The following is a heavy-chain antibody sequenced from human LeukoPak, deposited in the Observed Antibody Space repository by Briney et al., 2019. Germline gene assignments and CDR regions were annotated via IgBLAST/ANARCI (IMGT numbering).Heavy chain of an antibody. CDR1: GFTFSSYS. Sequence: GGSLRLSCAASGFTFSSYSMNWVRQAPGKGLEWVSYISSSGGTIDYADSVKGRFTISRDNAKNSLYLQMNSLRAEDTAVYYCSRLRGDSYGYADYWGQGTLVTVSS. CDR2: ISSSGGTI. CDR3: SRLRGDSYGYADY. V-gene: IGHV3-48*04. D-gene: IGHD5-18*01. J-gene: IGHJ4*02.